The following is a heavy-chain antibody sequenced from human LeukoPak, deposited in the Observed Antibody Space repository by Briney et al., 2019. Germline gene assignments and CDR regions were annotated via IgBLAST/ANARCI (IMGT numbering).Heavy chain of an antibody. CDR1: GGSISSYC. D-gene: IGHD1-1*01. CDR3: ARGIDSTYHRVFDY. CDR2: IYTSGST. V-gene: IGHV4-4*07. J-gene: IGHJ4*02. Sequence: SETLSLTCTVSGGSISSYCWSWIRQPAGKGLEWIGRIYTSGSTNYNPSLKSRVTMSVDTSKNQFSLKLSSVTAADTAVYYCARGIDSTYHRVFDYWGQGTLVTVSS.